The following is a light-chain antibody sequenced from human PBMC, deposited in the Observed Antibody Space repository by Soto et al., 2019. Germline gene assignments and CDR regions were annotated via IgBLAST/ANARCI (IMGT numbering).Light chain of an antibody. CDR1: QDISTS. Sequence: DIQMTQSPSSLSASVGDRVTIPCQASQDISTSLNWYQQKPGEAPKLLIYDASNLATGVPSRFSGSGSGTHFALTISSLQPEDIATYYCQQYDNLFTFGQGTKLEIK. CDR2: DAS. V-gene: IGKV1-33*01. CDR3: QQYDNLFT. J-gene: IGKJ2*01.